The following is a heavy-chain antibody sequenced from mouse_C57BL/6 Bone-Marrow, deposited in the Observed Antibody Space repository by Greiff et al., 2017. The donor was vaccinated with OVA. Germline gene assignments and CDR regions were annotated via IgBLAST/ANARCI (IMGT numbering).Heavy chain of an antibody. CDR1: GFTFSSYG. Sequence: EVMLVESGGDLVKPGGSLKLSCAASGFTFSSYGMSWVRQTPDKRLEWVATISSGGSYTYYPDSVKGRFTISRVNAKNTLYLQMSSLKSEDTAMYYCASLSYFYGSSYVYAMDYWGQGTSVTVFS. V-gene: IGHV5-6*02. J-gene: IGHJ4*01. CDR3: ASLSYFYGSSYVYAMDY. D-gene: IGHD1-1*01. CDR2: ISSGGSYT.